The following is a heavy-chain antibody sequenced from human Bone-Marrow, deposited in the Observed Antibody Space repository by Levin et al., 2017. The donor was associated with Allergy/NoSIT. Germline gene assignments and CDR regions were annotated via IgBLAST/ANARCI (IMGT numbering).Heavy chain of an antibody. CDR2: IYYSGST. V-gene: IGHV4-39*07. CDR3: ALYDSSGYYHLVFDY. Sequence: SQTLSLTCTVSGGSIRSSSYYWGWIRQPPGKGLEWIGSIYYSGSTYYNPSLKSRVTISVDTSKNQFSLKLSSVTAADTAVYYCALYDSSGYYHLVFDYWGQGTLVTVSS. J-gene: IGHJ4*02. D-gene: IGHD3-22*01. CDR1: GGSIRSSSYY.